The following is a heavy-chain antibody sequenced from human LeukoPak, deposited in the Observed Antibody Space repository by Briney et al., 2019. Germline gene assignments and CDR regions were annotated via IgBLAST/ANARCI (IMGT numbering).Heavy chain of an antibody. V-gene: IGHV3-30-3*01. CDR2: ISYDGSNK. Sequence: GRSLRLSCAASGFTFSSYAMHWVRQAPGKGLEWVAVISYDGSNKYYADSVKGRFTISRDNAKNSLYLQMDSLRAEDTAVYYCARDWGIAAAVTYYFDYWGQGTLVTVSS. J-gene: IGHJ4*02. CDR3: ARDWGIAAAVTYYFDY. D-gene: IGHD6-13*01. CDR1: GFTFSSYA.